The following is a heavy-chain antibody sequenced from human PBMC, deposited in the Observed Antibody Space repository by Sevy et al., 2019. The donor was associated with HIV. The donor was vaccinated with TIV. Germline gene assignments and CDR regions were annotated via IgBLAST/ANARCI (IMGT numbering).Heavy chain of an antibody. CDR1: GGYVSSGSYY. Sequence: SETLSLTCTVSGGYVSSGSYYWNWIRQPPGKGLEWIGYIYYSGTTYYNPSLKSRVTISVDTSKNQFSLKLKSVTAADTAFYYCARGVTVAGTSSSYFAYWGQGTLVTVSS. D-gene: IGHD6-13*01. CDR2: IYYSGTT. CDR3: ARGVTVAGTSSSYFAY. J-gene: IGHJ4*02. V-gene: IGHV4-61*01.